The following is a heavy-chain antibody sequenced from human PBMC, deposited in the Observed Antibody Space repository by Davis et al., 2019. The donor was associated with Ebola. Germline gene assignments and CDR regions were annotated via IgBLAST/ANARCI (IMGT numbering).Heavy chain of an antibody. Sequence: ASVTVSCKASGYTFTGYYMHWVRQAHGQGLEWMGWINPNSGGPNYAQKFQGWVTMTRDTSISTAYMELGRLRSDDTAVYYCARGPISIAAAGDFYNYRYGMEDWGQGTTVTVSS. CDR2: INPNSGGP. CDR3: ARGPISIAAAGDFYNYRYGMED. V-gene: IGHV1-2*04. J-gene: IGHJ6*02. CDR1: GYTFTGYY. D-gene: IGHD6-13*01.